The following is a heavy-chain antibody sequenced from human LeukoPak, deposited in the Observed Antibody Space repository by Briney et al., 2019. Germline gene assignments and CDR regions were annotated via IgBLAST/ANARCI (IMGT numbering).Heavy chain of an antibody. D-gene: IGHD3-3*01. CDR3: AKLDYDFWSGSFDN. J-gene: IGHJ4*02. CDR1: GFTFSSYA. V-gene: IGHV3-23*01. Sequence: GGSLRLSCAASGFTFSSYAMSWVRQAPGKGLEWVSAISGSGGSTYHADSVKGRFTTSRDNSQNTLYLQMNSLRAEDTAVYYCAKLDYDFWSGSFDNWGQGTLVTVSS. CDR2: ISGSGGST.